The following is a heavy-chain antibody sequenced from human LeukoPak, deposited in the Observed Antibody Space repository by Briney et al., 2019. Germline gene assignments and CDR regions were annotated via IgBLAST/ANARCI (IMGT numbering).Heavy chain of an antibody. V-gene: IGHV6-1*01. CDR1: GDSVSSYSAA. Sequence: SQTLSLTCAISGDSVSSYSAAWNWIRQSPSRGLKWLGRTYYRSKWYNDYAVSVKSRITINPDTSKNQFSLQLNSVTPEDTAVYYCARYPWEYYDSSGYLYFDYWGQGTLVTVSS. CDR3: ARYPWEYYDSSGYLYFDY. D-gene: IGHD3-22*01. J-gene: IGHJ4*02. CDR2: TYYRSKWYN.